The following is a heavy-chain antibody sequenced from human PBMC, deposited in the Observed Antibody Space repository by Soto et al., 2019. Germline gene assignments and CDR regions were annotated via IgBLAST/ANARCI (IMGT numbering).Heavy chain of an antibody. D-gene: IGHD4-4*01. CDR3: ARELQGLYYFDY. V-gene: IGHV1-3*01. Sequence: ASVKVSCKASEYTFTSYTMHWVRQAPGQRLEWMGWINGGNGNTKYSQKFQGRVTITRDTSASTAYMALSSLRSDDTAVYYCARELQGLYYFDYWGQGTLVTVSS. J-gene: IGHJ4*02. CDR2: INGGNGNT. CDR1: EYTFTSYT.